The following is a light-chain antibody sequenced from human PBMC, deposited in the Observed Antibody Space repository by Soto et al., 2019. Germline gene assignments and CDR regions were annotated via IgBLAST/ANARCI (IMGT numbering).Light chain of an antibody. CDR2: DAS. Sequence: EIVLTQSPGTLPLSPGGGATLSCRASQTVTNNYVAWYQKKPGQAPRLLIHDASSRATGIPDRFSGSESVTEFALTVTGLEPEDFALYFCQQTATAVLPFG. CDR1: QTVTNNY. CDR3: QQTATAVLP. V-gene: IGKV3-20*01. J-gene: IGKJ1*01.